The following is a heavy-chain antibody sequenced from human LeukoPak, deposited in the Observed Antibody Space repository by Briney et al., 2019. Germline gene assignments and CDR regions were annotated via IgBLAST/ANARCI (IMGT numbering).Heavy chain of an antibody. CDR2: IKQDGSEK. CDR1: GFTFSSYW. J-gene: IGHJ4*02. Sequence: GGSLRLSCGASGFTFSSYWMSWARQAPGKGLEWVANIKQDGSEKYYVDSVKGRFTISRDNAKNSLYLQMNSLSAEDTAVYYCAREAGGSSHWGQGTLVTVSS. D-gene: IGHD2-2*01. V-gene: IGHV3-7*01. CDR3: AREAGGSSH.